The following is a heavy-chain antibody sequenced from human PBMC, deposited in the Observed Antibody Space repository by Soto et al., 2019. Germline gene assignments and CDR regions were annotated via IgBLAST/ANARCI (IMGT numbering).Heavy chain of an antibody. CDR2: IHYIGAY. D-gene: IGHD1-7*01. Sequence: QVQLQQSGPGLVRPSETLSLSCSVSGASVSSYYWSWVRQPPGNGLEWIGYIHYIGAYNYNPSLKSRVIISVDTSKNQFSLKLTSVTAADTAVYYCARTPETRDWLDPWGQGTLVTVSS. J-gene: IGHJ5*02. CDR3: ARTPETRDWLDP. V-gene: IGHV4-59*02. CDR1: GASVSSYY.